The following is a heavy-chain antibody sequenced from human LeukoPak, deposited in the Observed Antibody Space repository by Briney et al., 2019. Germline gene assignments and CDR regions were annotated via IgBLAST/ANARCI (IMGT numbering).Heavy chain of an antibody. V-gene: IGHV1-46*01. J-gene: IGHJ6*02. D-gene: IGHD2-2*01. Sequence: ASVKVSCKASGYTFTSYYMHWVRQAPGQGLEWMGIINPSGGSTSYAQKYQGRVTMTRDTSTSTVYMELSSLRSEDPAVYYCARGPIVVVPAAKIYYGMDVWGQGTTVTVSS. CDR1: GYTFTSYY. CDR3: ARGPIVVVPAAKIYYGMDV. CDR2: INPSGGST.